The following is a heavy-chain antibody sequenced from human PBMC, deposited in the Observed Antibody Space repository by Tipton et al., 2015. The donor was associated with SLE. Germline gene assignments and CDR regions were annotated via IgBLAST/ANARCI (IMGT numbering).Heavy chain of an antibody. CDR3: AREGGVGATRGAFDI. CDR2: IYYSGST. Sequence: PGLVKPSETLSLTCTVSGGSISSYYWSWIRQPPGKGLEWIGYIYYSGSTNYNPSLKSRVTISVDTSKNQFSLKLSSVTAADTAVYYCAREGGVGATRGAFDIWGQGTMVTVSS. V-gene: IGHV4-59*01. J-gene: IGHJ3*02. CDR1: GGSISSYY. D-gene: IGHD1-26*01.